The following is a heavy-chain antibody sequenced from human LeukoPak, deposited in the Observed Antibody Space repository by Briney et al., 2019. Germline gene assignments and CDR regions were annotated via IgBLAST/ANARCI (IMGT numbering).Heavy chain of an antibody. J-gene: IGHJ3*01. CDR2: IYYSGST. D-gene: IGHD2/OR15-2a*01. Sequence: SETLSLTCTVSGGSISSYYWSWIRQPPGKGLEWLGYIYYSGSTNYNPSLKGRVTISVDTSKNQFSLKLSSVTAADTAVYYCARDPFLGLWGQGTMVTVSS. CDR3: ARDPFLGL. V-gene: IGHV4-59*01. CDR1: GGSISSYY.